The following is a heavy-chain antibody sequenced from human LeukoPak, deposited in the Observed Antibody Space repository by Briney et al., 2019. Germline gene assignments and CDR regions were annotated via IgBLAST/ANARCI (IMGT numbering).Heavy chain of an antibody. J-gene: IGHJ2*01. CDR3: ARDYGGNWGTYNYFDL. V-gene: IGHV1-46*02. CDR1: GYTFNTYH. Sequence: ASVKVSCKASGYTFNTYHIHRVRQAPGQGLEWMGIIKPSGGTTTYAQKFQGRVTMTRDTSTSTVYMELSSLTSDDTAVYYCARDYGGNWGTYNYFDLWGRGTLVTVSS. CDR2: IKPSGGTT. D-gene: IGHD7-27*01.